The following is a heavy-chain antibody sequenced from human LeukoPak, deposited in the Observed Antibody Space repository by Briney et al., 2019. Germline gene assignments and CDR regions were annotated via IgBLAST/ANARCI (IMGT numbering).Heavy chain of an antibody. CDR3: AHEVQGGPLARFAFDI. J-gene: IGHJ3*02. CDR2: INHSGST. D-gene: IGHD3-16*01. CDR1: GGSFSGYY. V-gene: IGHV4-34*01. Sequence: SETLSLTCAVYGGSFSGYYWSWIRQPPGKGLEWIGEINHSGSTNYNPSLKSRVTISVDTSKNQFSLKLSSVIAADTAVYYCAHEVQGGPLARFAFDIWGQGTMVTVSS.